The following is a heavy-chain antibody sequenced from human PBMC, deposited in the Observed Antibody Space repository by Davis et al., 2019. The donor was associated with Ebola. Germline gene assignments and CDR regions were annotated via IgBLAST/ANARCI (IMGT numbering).Heavy chain of an antibody. CDR2: VYYNGRT. Sequence: PSETLSLTCTVSSGSVRRNNYYWSWIRQPPGKGLEWTGYVYYNGRTNYNPSFNSRVTISVDTSKNQFSLKLRSVTAADTAVYYCARGVYGAFFDSWGQGALVTVSS. V-gene: IGHV4-61*01. CDR1: SGSVRRNNYY. J-gene: IGHJ4*02. CDR3: ARGVYGAFFDS. D-gene: IGHD4-17*01.